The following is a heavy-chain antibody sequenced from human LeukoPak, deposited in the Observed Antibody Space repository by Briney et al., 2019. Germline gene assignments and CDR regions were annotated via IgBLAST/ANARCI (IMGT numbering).Heavy chain of an antibody. J-gene: IGHJ4*02. CDR1: GFTFSSYA. D-gene: IGHD3-22*01. CDR2: ISGSGCST. Sequence: SGGSLRLSCAASGFTFSSYAMSWVRQAPGKGLEWVSAISGSGCSTYYADSVKGRFTISRDNSKNTLYLQMNSLRDEDTAVYYCARHYYDSSGYEVSPIDYWGQGTLVTVSS. CDR3: ARHYYDSSGYEVSPIDY. V-gene: IGHV3-23*01.